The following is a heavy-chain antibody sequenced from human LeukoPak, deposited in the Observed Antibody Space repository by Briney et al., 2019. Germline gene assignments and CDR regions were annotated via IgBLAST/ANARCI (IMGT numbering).Heavy chain of an antibody. D-gene: IGHD1-26*01. Sequence: SETLSLTCTVSGGSISSSSYYWGWIRQPPWKGLEWIGSIYCSGSTYYNPSLKSRVTISVDTSKNQFSLKLSSVTAADTAVYYCARDDRSIVGAENWFDPWGQGTLVTVSS. CDR2: IYCSGST. V-gene: IGHV4-39*07. J-gene: IGHJ5*02. CDR1: GGSISSSSYY. CDR3: ARDDRSIVGAENWFDP.